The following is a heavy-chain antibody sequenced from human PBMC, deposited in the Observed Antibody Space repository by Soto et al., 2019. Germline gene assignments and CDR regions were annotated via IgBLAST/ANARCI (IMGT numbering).Heavy chain of an antibody. CDR3: ASLPIILEIPPPPTGWFDP. CDR1: GDCISKTNW. Sequence: SETLSRTCTVAGDCISKTNWWSWVRQPPGKGLEWIGEIHQSGSTNYSPSLKGRVTISVDNSKNQFSLKLRSVSAADTAAYYFASLPIILEIPPPPTGWFDPWGQGTLVTV. V-gene: IGHV4-4*02. CDR2: IHQSGST. J-gene: IGHJ5*02. D-gene: IGHD2-2*01.